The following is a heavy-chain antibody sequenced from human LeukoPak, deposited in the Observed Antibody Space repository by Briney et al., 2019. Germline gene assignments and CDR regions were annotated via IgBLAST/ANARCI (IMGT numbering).Heavy chain of an antibody. J-gene: IGHJ4*02. CDR3: ARAGSHRNSGYDY. Sequence: PGGSLRLSCAASGFTVSNYSMNWVRQAPGKGLEWVSYISSSTTTMYYADSVKGRFTISRDTAKNSLYLEMNSLRAEDTAVYYCARAGSHRNSGYDYWGQGTLVTVSS. D-gene: IGHD5-12*01. CDR1: GFTVSNYS. V-gene: IGHV3-48*04. CDR2: ISSSTTTM.